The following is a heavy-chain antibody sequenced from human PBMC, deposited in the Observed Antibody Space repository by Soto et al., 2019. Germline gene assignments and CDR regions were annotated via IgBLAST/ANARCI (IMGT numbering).Heavy chain of an antibody. J-gene: IGHJ6*02. CDR2: IYHSGST. CDR3: ARLFYYDTNRGRMDV. CDR1: GRPITITDW. Sequence: PSETLSLTCTVSGRPITITDWWTCVRQAPGKGLDWIWEIYHSGSTNYNPSLKSRVAISMDRSKNQFSLRLTSVTAADTAVYYCARLFYYDTNRGRMDVWCRGSTVTVSS. D-gene: IGHD3-16*01. V-gene: IGHV4-4*02.